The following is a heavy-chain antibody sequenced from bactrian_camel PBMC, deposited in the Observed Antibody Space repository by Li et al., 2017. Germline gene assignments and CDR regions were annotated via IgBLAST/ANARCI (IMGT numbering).Heavy chain of an antibody. J-gene: IGHJ4*01. CDR2: MEGDGTT. D-gene: IGHD4*01. CDR1: GTNNTRLC. Sequence: HVQLVESGGGSVQAGGSLKLSCVASGTNNTRLCMGWFRRAPGNQREGVAAMEGDGTTTYGESVKGRFVISGDNAKNTVYLQMNNLKIEDTAIYYCAARDWYANDKWNYWGHGTQVTVS. CDR3: AARDWYANDKWNY. V-gene: IGHV3S53*01.